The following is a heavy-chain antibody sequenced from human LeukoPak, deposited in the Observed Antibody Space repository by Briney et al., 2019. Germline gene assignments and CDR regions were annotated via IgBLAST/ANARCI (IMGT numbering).Heavy chain of an antibody. Sequence: PSETLSLTCTVSGDPISTSSDYKWTWIRQPPRKGLEWIGYIYYSGSTNYNPSLQSRVTISVDTSNNQFSLKLTPVTAADTAVYYCAREYSAFDYWGQGTPVTVSS. CDR3: AREYSAFDY. D-gene: IGHD5-12*01. V-gene: IGHV4-61*08. J-gene: IGHJ4*02. CDR2: IYYSGST. CDR1: GDPISTSSDY.